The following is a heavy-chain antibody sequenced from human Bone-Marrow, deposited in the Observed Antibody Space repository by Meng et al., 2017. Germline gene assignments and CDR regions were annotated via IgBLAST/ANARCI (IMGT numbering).Heavy chain of an antibody. CDR1: GFTFSSYS. D-gene: IGHD4-17*01. V-gene: IGHV3-21*01. CDR2: ISSSSSYI. Sequence: GESLKISCAASGFTFSSYSMNWVRQAPGKGLEWVSSISSSSSYIYYADSVKGRFTISRDNAKNSLYLQMNSLRAEDTAVYYCARLYDYGDYAGLTELDIWGQGTMVTVSS. CDR3: ARLYDYGDYAGLTELDI. J-gene: IGHJ3*02.